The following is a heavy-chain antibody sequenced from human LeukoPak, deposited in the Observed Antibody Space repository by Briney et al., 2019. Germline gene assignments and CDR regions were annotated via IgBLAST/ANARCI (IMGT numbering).Heavy chain of an antibody. CDR1: GFTFSSYA. CDR2: ISGSGGST. V-gene: IGHV3-23*01. Sequence: GGSLRLSCAASGFTFSSYAMSWVRQAPGKGLEWVSAISGSGGSTYYADSVKGRFTISRDNSKNTLYLQMNSLRAEDTAVYYCARDVVTSLNIVKYYYYGMDVWGQGTTVTVSS. J-gene: IGHJ6*02. CDR3: ARDVVTSLNIVKYYYYGMDV. D-gene: IGHD3-16*02.